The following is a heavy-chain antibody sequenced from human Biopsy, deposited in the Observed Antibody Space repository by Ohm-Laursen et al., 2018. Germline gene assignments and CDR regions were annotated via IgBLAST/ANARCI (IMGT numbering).Heavy chain of an antibody. CDR1: GFTVSTTY. Sequence: GTLSLTCAASGFTVSTTYMSWVRQAPGKGLEWVSIIYLDGNTYYTDSVKGRFTISRDNSKNALYLQMNSLRPADTAKYYCVRGRDYWGQGTLVTVSS. J-gene: IGHJ4*02. CDR3: VRGRDY. V-gene: IGHV3-53*01. CDR2: IYLDGNT.